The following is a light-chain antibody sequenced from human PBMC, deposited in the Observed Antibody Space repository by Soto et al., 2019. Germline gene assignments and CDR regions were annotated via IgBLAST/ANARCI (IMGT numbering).Light chain of an antibody. Sequence: QSVLTQPPSASGTPGQRVTISCSGSSSNIGSNTVNWYQQLPGTAPKLLIYRNNQRPSGVPDRFSGSKSGTSASLAISGLQSEDEADYYCAAWDDSLNGVLFSGGTKLTVL. V-gene: IGLV1-44*01. CDR2: RNN. J-gene: IGLJ2*01. CDR1: SSNIGSNT. CDR3: AAWDDSLNGVL.